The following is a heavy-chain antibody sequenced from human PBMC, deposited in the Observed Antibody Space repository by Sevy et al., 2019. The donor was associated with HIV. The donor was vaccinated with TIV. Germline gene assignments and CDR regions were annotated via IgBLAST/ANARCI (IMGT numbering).Heavy chain of an antibody. V-gene: IGHV3-15*01. CDR2: IKSKTEGGTT. D-gene: IGHD3-10*01. Sequence: GGSLRLSCAASGFTLSNAWMSWVRQAPGKGLEWVGRIKSKTEGGTTDYAAPVKGRFTISRDDSKNTLYLQMNSLRPEDTAVYYCTKDEGEKWFGELRAFDIWGQGTMVTVSS. CDR1: GFTLSNAW. J-gene: IGHJ3*02. CDR3: TKDEGEKWFGELRAFDI.